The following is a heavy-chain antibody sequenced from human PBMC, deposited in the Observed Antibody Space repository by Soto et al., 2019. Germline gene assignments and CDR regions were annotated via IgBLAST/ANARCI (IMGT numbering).Heavy chain of an antibody. CDR1: GFSLSNARMG. J-gene: IGHJ6*02. V-gene: IGHV2-26*01. D-gene: IGHD3-16*01. CDR3: ARYVREKYYYYGMDV. CDR2: IFSNDEK. Sequence: SGPTLVYPTETLTLTCTVSGFSLSNARMGVSWIRQPPGKALEWLAHIFSNDEKSYSTSLKSRLTISKDTSKSQVVLTMTNMDPVDTATYYCARYVREKYYYYGMDVWGQGTTVTVSS.